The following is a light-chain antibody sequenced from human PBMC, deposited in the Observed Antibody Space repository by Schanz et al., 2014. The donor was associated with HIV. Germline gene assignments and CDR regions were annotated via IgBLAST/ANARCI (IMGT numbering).Light chain of an antibody. Sequence: SVLTQTPSASGTPGQRVTISCSGSGSDIRSNAVNWYQQLPGTVPKLLIYNTYHRPSGVPDRFSGSNSGSSASLAISGLQSEDEADYYCAGWDDSLNVWVFGGGTKLTVL. CDR2: NTY. J-gene: IGLJ3*02. CDR1: GSDIRSNA. CDR3: AGWDDSLNVWV. V-gene: IGLV1-44*01.